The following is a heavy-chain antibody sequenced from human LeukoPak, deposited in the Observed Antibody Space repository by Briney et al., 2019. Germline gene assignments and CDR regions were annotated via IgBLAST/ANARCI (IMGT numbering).Heavy chain of an antibody. J-gene: IGHJ4*02. CDR3: ARGWDSSGYYDY. CDR2: IIPIFGTA. Sequence: SVKVSCKASGGTFSSYAISWVRQAPGQGLEWMGVIIPIFGTANYAQKFQGRVTITADESTSTAYMELSSLRSEDTAVYYCARGWDSSGYYDYWGQGTLVTVSS. D-gene: IGHD3-22*01. V-gene: IGHV1-69*01. CDR1: GGTFSSYA.